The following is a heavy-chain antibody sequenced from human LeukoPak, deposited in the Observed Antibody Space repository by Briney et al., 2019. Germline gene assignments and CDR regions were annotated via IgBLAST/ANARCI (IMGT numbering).Heavy chain of an antibody. D-gene: IGHD5-18*01. CDR1: GCTLTQLF. J-gene: IGHJ4*02. CDR2: FDPEDGET. CDR3: ATEGGYRVLKQLWGASKAAPFDY. V-gene: IGHV1-24*01. Sequence: ASVKVSCKLSGCTLTQLFMQWVRQAAGKGREWMGGFDPEDGETIYAQKFQGSITMAEDTSTDTAYMELSSLRSEDTAVYYCATEGGYRVLKQLWGASKAAPFDYWGQGTLVTVSS.